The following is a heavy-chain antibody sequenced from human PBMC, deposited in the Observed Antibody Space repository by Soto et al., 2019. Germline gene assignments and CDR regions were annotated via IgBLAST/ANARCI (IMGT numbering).Heavy chain of an antibody. CDR2: IWYDGSNK. Sequence: QVQLVESGGGVVQPGRSLRLSCAASGFTFSSYGMHWVRQAPGKGLEWVAVIWYDGSNKYYPDSVKGRFTISRDNSKNTLYLQMNSLRAEDTAVYYCARDGLNWNDVPYDAFDIWGQGTMVAVSS. CDR1: GFTFSSYG. J-gene: IGHJ3*02. D-gene: IGHD1-1*01. CDR3: ARDGLNWNDVPYDAFDI. V-gene: IGHV3-33*01.